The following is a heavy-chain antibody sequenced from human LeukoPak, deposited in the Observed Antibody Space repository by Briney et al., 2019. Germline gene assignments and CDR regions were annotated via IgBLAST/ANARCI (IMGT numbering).Heavy chain of an antibody. D-gene: IGHD3-3*01. CDR2: INHSGST. J-gene: IGHJ4*02. CDR1: GGSFSGYY. Sequence: SETLSLTRAVYGGSFSGYYWSWIRQPPGKGLEWIGEINHSGSTNYNPSLKSRVTISVDTSKNQFSLKLSSVTAADTAVYYCARSERDFWSGYPYYFDYWGQGTLVTVSS. V-gene: IGHV4-34*01. CDR3: ARSERDFWSGYPYYFDY.